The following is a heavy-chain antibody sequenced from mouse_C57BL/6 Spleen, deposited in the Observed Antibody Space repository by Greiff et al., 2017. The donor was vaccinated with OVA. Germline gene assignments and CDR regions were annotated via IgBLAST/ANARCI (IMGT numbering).Heavy chain of an antibody. V-gene: IGHV1-26*01. J-gene: IGHJ2*01. CDR2: INPNNGGT. CDR3: ARGLRVD. Sequence: EVQLQQSGPELVKPGASVKISCKASGYTFTDYYMNWVKQSHGKSLEWIGDINPNNGGTSYNQKFKGKATLTVDNSSSTAYMELRSLTSEDSAVYYCARGLRVDWGQGTTLTVSS. CDR1: GYTFTDYY. D-gene: IGHD1-1*01.